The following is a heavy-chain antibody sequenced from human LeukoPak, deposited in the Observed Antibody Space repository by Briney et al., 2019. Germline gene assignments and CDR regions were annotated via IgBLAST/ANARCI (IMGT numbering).Heavy chain of an antibody. Sequence: ASVKVSCKASGYTFTSYGISWVRQAPGQGLEWMGWISAYNGNTNYAQKLQGRVTMTTDTSTSTAYMELRSLRSDGTAVYYCARVKTGTPPYYYYMDFWGKGTTVTVFS. CDR3: ARVKTGTPPYYYYMDF. CDR2: ISAYNGNT. CDR1: GYTFTSYG. V-gene: IGHV1-18*01. D-gene: IGHD1-1*01. J-gene: IGHJ6*03.